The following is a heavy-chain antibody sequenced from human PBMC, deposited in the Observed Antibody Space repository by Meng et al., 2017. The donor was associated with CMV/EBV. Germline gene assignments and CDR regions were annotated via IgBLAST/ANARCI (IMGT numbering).Heavy chain of an antibody. CDR3: ATDSPISRWSQLVFDY. CDR2: IRSKANSYAT. J-gene: IGHJ4*02. CDR1: GFTFSGSA. D-gene: IGHD6-6*01. Sequence: GESLKISCAASGFTFSGSAMHWVRQASGKGLEWVGRIRSKANSYATAYAASVKGRFTISRDDSKNTAYLQMNSLKTEDTAVYYCATDSPISRWSQLVFDYWGQGTLVTVSS. V-gene: IGHV3-73*01.